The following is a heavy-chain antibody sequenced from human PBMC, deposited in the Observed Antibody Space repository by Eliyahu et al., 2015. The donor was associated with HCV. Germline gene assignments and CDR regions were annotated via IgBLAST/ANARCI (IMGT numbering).Heavy chain of an antibody. V-gene: IGHV1-69*04. CDR3: AREESGSLFGWFDP. J-gene: IGHJ5*02. CDR2: IIPILGIP. D-gene: IGHD1-26*01. Sequence: QVQLVQSGAEVKKPGSSVKVSCKTSGGTFSSYAISWVRQAPGQGLEWMGRIIPILGIPNYAQKFQGRVTITADKSTSTAYMELSSLRSEDTAVYFCAREESGSLFGWFDPWGQGTLVTVSS. CDR1: GGTFSSYA.